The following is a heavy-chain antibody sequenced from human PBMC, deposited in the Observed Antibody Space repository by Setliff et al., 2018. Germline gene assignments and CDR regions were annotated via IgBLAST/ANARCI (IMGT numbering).Heavy chain of an antibody. CDR2: ISPHTGGT. Sequence: ASVKVSCKASGYIFTGYYMHWVRQAPGQGLEWTGRISPHTGGTNSAQKFQGRVTMTRDTSVSTVYMELNSLRPDDTAVYYCVRAGFDAISNGLDYWGQGTLVTVSS. CDR3: VRAGFDAISNGLDY. CDR1: GYIFTGYY. D-gene: IGHD3-3*01. V-gene: IGHV1-2*06. J-gene: IGHJ4*02.